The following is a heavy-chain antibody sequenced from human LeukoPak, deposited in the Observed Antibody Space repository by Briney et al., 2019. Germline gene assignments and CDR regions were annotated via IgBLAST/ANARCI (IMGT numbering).Heavy chain of an antibody. J-gene: IGHJ5*02. CDR3: AKGYFGSGKFFAP. V-gene: IGHV3-23*01. CDR1: GFTFNSYA. Sequence: GGSLRLSCAASGFTFNSYAMSWVRQAPGRGLEWVSTITGAGDVTDYADSVKGRFTISRDNPKNTLYLQMNSLTAEDTAVYYCAKGYFGSGKFFAPWGQGTLVTVSS. D-gene: IGHD3-10*01. CDR2: ITGAGDVT.